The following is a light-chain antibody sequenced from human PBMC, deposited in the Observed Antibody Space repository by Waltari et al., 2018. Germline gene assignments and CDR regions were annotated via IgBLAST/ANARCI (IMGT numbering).Light chain of an antibody. CDR3: QQYGSSRALT. CDR1: QSVSSRY. V-gene: IGKV3-20*01. J-gene: IGKJ4*01. Sequence: EIVLTQSPGTLSLSPGERATLYCRASQSVSSRYLAWYQQKPGQATRRLLYGASSRATGMPDRFSGSGSGTDFTLTINRLEPEDFAVYYCQQYGSSRALTFGGGTKVEIK. CDR2: GAS.